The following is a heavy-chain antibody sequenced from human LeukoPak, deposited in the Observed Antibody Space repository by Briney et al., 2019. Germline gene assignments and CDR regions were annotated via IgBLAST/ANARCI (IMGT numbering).Heavy chain of an antibody. V-gene: IGHV1-8*01. D-gene: IGHD1-26*01. CDR3: ARGLHSGGYYFLGL. CDR2: MNPNSGNT. Sequence: ASVKVSCKASGYTFNNYDITWVRQAPGQGLEWMGWMNPNSGNTGSAQEFRGRVTMTKDTSTSTAYIEPSSLRSDDTGMYYCARGLHSGGYYFLGLWGQGTLVTVSS. J-gene: IGHJ1*01. CDR1: GYTFNNYD.